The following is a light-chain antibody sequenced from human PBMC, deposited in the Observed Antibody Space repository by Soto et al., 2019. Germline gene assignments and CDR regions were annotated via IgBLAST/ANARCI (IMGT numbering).Light chain of an antibody. Sequence: DIQLTQSPSSLSASVGDRVTITCRASQDIRSDLGWYQQKPGKAPKRLIYAVSSLQSGVPRRFSGSGSGAVFTLTISSLQPEDSATYYCLQHNSYPRLSFGGGTKVEIK. J-gene: IGKJ4*01. V-gene: IGKV1-17*01. CDR3: LQHNSYPRLS. CDR2: AVS. CDR1: QDIRSD.